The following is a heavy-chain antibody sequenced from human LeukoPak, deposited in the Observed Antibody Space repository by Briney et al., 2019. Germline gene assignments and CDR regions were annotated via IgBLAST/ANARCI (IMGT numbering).Heavy chain of an antibody. CDR3: ARDQYGDYGMDWFDP. V-gene: IGHV3-64*01. CDR2: ISSNGGST. Sequence: GGSLRLSCAASGFTFSSYAMHWVRQAPGKGLEYVSAISSNGGSTYYANSAKGRFTISRDNSKNTLYLQMGSLRAEDMAVYYCARDQYGDYGMDWFDPWGQGTLVTVSS. D-gene: IGHD4-17*01. J-gene: IGHJ5*02. CDR1: GFTFSSYA.